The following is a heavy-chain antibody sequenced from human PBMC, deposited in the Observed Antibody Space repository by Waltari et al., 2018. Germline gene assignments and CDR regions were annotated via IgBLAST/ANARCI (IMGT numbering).Heavy chain of an antibody. J-gene: IGHJ6*02. Sequence: EELLVESGGSFVRRGGSLRLSCSASGFTFTHYYINWVRQAPGKGLEWVAHGDWDGSTTTHAESVKGRFIISRDNSKSSVYLHMTNLRPEDTASYYCARDGPYYYYGPDVWGQGTTVTVSS. V-gene: IGHV3-20*04. CDR3: ARDGPYYYYGPDV. CDR1: GFTFTHYY. CDR2: GDWDGSTT.